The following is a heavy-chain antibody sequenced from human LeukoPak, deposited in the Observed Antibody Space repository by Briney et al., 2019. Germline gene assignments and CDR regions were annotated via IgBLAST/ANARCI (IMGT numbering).Heavy chain of an antibody. J-gene: IGHJ4*02. CDR1: GFTFSSNA. D-gene: IGHD1-1*01. V-gene: IGHV3-30-3*01. Sequence: SPRLSCAASGFTFSSNAIHWVRQAPGKGLEWVAEISYDGGNTYYADSVKGRFTTSRDNSKNTLYLQMNSLRAEDTAVYYCAKEGTGIHFDYWGQNTLHTVSS. CDR2: ISYDGGNT. CDR3: AKEGTGIHFDY.